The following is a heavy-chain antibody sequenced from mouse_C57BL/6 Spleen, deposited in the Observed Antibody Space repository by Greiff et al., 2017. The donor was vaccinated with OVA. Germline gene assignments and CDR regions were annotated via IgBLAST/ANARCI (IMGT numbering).Heavy chain of an antibody. CDR3: ARGGVTTRSWFAY. CDR1: GYTFTSYW. D-gene: IGHD2-2*01. V-gene: IGHV1-50*01. Sequence: QVQLQQPGAELVKPGASVKLSCKASGYTFTSYWMQWVKQRPGQGLEWIGEIDPSDSYTNYNQKFKGKATLTVDTSSSTAYMQLSSLTSEDSAVYYCARGGVTTRSWFAYWGQGTLGTVSA. CDR2: IDPSDSYT. J-gene: IGHJ3*01.